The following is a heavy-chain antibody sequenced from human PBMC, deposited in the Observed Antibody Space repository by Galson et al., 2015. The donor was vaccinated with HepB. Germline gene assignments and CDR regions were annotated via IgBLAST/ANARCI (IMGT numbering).Heavy chain of an antibody. CDR3: ARDKVWQQEFPKFFDY. Sequence: SLRLSCAVSGFTFSDFHVSWIRQAPGKGLESVSSISGSGTAIHYADSVKGRFTISRDNANNALFLQMDSLRAEDTAVYFCARDKVWQQEFPKFFDYWGQGALVTVSS. J-gene: IGHJ4*02. D-gene: IGHD6-13*01. V-gene: IGHV3-11*01. CDR1: GFTFSDFH. CDR2: ISGSGTAI.